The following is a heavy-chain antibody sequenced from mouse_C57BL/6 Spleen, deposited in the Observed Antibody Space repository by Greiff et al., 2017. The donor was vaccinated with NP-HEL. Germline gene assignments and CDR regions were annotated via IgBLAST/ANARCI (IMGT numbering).Heavy chain of an antibody. D-gene: IGHD2-5*01. J-gene: IGHJ4*01. CDR2: ISSGSSNI. CDR1: GFTFSDYG. Sequence: EVQLVESGGGLVKPGGSLKLSCAASGFTFSDYGMHWVRQAPEKGLEWVAYISSGSSNIYYADTVKGRFTISRDNAKNTLFLQMTSLRSEDTAMYYCASYSRYAMDYWGQGTSVTVSS. V-gene: IGHV5-17*01. CDR3: ASYSRYAMDY.